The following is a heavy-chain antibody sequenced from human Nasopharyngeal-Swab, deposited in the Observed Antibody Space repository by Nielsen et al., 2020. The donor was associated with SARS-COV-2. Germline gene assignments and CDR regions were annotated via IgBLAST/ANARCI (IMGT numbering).Heavy chain of an antibody. CDR2: IKHSGST. Sequence: SETLSLTCAVYGGSFSGYYWSWIRQPPGKGLEWIGEIKHSGSTNYNPSLKSRVTMSVDTSKNQFSLKLSSVTAADTAVYYCARDRATYYDFWSGYYHYGMDVWGQGTTVTVSS. V-gene: IGHV4-34*10. J-gene: IGHJ6*02. CDR1: GGSFSGYY. D-gene: IGHD3-3*01. CDR3: ARDRATYYDFWSGYYHYGMDV.